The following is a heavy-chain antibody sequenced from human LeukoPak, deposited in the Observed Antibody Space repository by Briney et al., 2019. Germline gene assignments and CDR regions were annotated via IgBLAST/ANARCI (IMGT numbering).Heavy chain of an antibody. J-gene: IGHJ4*02. CDR2: ISSSGSTI. D-gene: IGHD6-13*01. CDR1: GFTFSDYY. CDR3: ARVGIAAVVEYFDY. V-gene: IGHV3-11*01. Sequence: GGSLRLSCAASGFTFSDYYMSWIRQAPGKWLEWVSYISSSGSTIYYADSVKGRLTISRDNAKNSLYLQMNSRRAEDTAVYYGARVGIAAVVEYFDYWGQGTLVTVSS.